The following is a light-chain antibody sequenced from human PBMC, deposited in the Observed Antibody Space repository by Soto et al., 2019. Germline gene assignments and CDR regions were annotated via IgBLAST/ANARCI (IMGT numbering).Light chain of an antibody. Sequence: EILLTQSPGTLSLSPGERATLSCRASQSVSGNYLAWYQQKPGQSPRLLIYGSSDRATGIPDRFSGSGSGTDFTLTISGVEPEDFAVYYCQQYGGSPPYTFGQGTKLEIK. J-gene: IGKJ2*01. CDR2: GSS. V-gene: IGKV3-20*01. CDR1: QSVSGNY. CDR3: QQYGGSPPYT.